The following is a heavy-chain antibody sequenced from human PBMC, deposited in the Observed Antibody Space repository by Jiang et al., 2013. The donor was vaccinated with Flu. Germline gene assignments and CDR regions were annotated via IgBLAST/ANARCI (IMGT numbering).Heavy chain of an antibody. V-gene: IGHV4-39*01. D-gene: IGHD2/OR15-2a*01. Sequence: GSGLVKPSETLSLTCTVSGVSITSDSYYWAWIRQPPGKGLEWIGSIFYSGSTYYNPSLKSRVTVSVDASKNQFSLKVNSVTAADTAVYSCAMGVIGVSLDYWGQGTLVTVSS. CDR3: AMGVIGVSLDY. CDR2: IFYSGST. J-gene: IGHJ4*02. CDR1: GVSITSDSYY.